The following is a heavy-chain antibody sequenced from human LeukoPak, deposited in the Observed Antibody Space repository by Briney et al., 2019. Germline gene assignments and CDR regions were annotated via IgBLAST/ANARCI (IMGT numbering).Heavy chain of an antibody. D-gene: IGHD3-10*01. Sequence: PGGSLRLSCATSGFTLSSYNMNWVRQAPGRGLEWVSSISSSSSYIYYADSVKGRFTISRDNAKNSLYLQMNSLRAEDTAVYYCAISMVRDTLFDDAFDMWGQGTMVTVSS. J-gene: IGHJ3*02. CDR1: GFTLSSYN. V-gene: IGHV3-21*01. CDR2: ISSSSSYI. CDR3: AISMVRDTLFDDAFDM.